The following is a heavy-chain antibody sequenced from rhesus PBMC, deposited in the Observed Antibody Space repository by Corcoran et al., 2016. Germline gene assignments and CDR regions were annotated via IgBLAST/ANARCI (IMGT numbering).Heavy chain of an antibody. CDR3: ARRGSGSWNKLFDY. CDR2: IYWDDDK. D-gene: IGHD6-25*01. Sequence: QVTLKESGPALVKPTQTLTLTCTFSGFSISTSGLGVGWIRQPRGTAREWLARIYWDDDKYYSTTRKRGLNIAKATSKKQVVLTMTKMDHGETATYDGARRGSGSWNKLFDYWGQGVLVTVSS. V-gene: IGHV2S1*01. CDR1: GFSISTSGLG. J-gene: IGHJ4*01.